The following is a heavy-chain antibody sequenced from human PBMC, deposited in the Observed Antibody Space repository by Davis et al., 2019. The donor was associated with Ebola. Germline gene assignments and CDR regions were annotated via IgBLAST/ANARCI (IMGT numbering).Heavy chain of an antibody. V-gene: IGHV3-7*03. J-gene: IGHJ4*02. CDR1: GHSFSSPW. CDR2: VKPVGSLK. Sequence: GESLKISCAVSGHSFSSPWTTWACHAPCKALECVANVKPVGSLKNCVDSVKCRFTISRDNSKNSLYLQMNSLRTEDTAVYYCASRKCYRFDYWGQRTLVTVSS. D-gene: IGHD2-15*01. CDR3: ASRKCYRFDY.